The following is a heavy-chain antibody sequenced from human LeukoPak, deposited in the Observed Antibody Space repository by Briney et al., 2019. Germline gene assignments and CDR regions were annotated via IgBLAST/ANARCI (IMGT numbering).Heavy chain of an antibody. CDR2: ISPNTGGT. J-gene: IGHJ4*02. V-gene: IGHV1-2*02. Sequence: GASVKVSCKASGYTFTDYYMHWVRQAPGQGPEWMGWISPNTGGTNYAQKFQGRVTMTRDTSTSTAYMELSRLRSDDTAVYYCALGDDSETTVTYWGQGTLVTVSS. CDR1: GYTFTDYY. CDR3: ALGDDSETTVTY. D-gene: IGHD4-17*01.